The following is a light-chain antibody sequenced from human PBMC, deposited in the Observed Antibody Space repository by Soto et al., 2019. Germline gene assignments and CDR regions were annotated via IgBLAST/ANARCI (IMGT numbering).Light chain of an antibody. Sequence: EIVLTQSPGTLSLSPGERATLSCRASQSVSSYSLAWYQKKPGQAPRLLIYGASSRAAGIPDRFSGSGSGTDFTLTISRLEPEDFAVYYCQQYGSSPITFGQGTRLEI. V-gene: IGKV3-20*01. CDR3: QQYGSSPIT. CDR1: QSVSSYS. J-gene: IGKJ5*01. CDR2: GAS.